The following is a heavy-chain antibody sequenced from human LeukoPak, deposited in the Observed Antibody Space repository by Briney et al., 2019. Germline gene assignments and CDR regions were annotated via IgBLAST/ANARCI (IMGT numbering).Heavy chain of an antibody. J-gene: IGHJ4*02. CDR2: ISGSGGST. Sequence: SGGSLRLSCAASGFTFSSYAMSWARQAPGKGLEWVSAISGSGGSTYYADSVKGRFTISRDNSKNPLYLHMNRLRAEDTAVYYCAKHDKGSYFDYWGQGTLVTVSS. CDR1: GFTFSSYA. CDR3: AKHDKGSYFDY. D-gene: IGHD3-22*01. V-gene: IGHV3-23*01.